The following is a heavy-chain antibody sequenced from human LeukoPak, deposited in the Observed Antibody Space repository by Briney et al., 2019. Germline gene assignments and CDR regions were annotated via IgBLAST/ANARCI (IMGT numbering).Heavy chain of an antibody. Sequence: SETLSLTCTVSGGSISSYYWSWIRQPPGKGLEWIGSIYYSGSTYYNPSLKSRVTISVDTSKNQFSLKLSSVTAADTAVYYCAXXLXRYXXXGWXXXRGVSGXXXPWGXXXXVTX. CDR3: AXXLXRYXXXGWXXXRGVSGXXXP. D-gene: IGHD6-19*01. J-gene: IGHJ5*02. CDR1: GGSISSYY. CDR2: IYYSGST. V-gene: IGHV4-59*05.